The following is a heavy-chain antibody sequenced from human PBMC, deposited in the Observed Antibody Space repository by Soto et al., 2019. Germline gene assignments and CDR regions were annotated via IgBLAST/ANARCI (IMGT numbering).Heavy chain of an antibody. CDR1: GGSVSSSFFY. J-gene: IGHJ4*02. CDR2: IYYTGTT. Sequence: PSETLSLTCTVSGGSVSSSFFYWSWVRQPPGQRLEWIGYIYYTGTTNYNPSLASRVAMSVDTSKKQFTLNLRSLTAADTARYYCERLTKSSGWSLFDSWGQGMLVTVSS. V-gene: IGHV4-61*01. D-gene: IGHD6-13*01. CDR3: ERLTKSSGWSLFDS.